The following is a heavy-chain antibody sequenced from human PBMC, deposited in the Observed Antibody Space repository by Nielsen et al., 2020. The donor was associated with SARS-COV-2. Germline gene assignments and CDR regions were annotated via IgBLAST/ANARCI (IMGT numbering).Heavy chain of an antibody. CDR3: ARTYSSGWSYFDL. D-gene: IGHD6-19*01. Sequence: GGSLRLSCAASGFTFTDYYMSWIRQAPGKGLEWVSYISSSSSYIYYADSVKGRFTISRDNAKNSLYLQMNSLRAEDTAVYYCARTYSSGWSYFDLWGRGTLVTVSS. CDR2: ISSSSSYI. V-gene: IGHV3-11*06. CDR1: GFTFTDYY. J-gene: IGHJ2*01.